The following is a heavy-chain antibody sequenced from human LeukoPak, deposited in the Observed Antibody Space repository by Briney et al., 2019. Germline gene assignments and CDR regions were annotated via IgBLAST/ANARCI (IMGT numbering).Heavy chain of an antibody. CDR2: IKQDGSDK. CDR1: GFSFSSYW. V-gene: IGHV3-7*03. Sequence: GGSLRLSCAASGFSFSSYWMSWVRQAPGKGLEWVANIKQDGSDKYYLTSVRGRFTISRDNAKNSLFLQMNSLRVEDTAVYYCARGGDHLDCWGQGTLVTVSS. J-gene: IGHJ4*02. CDR3: ARGGDHLDC. D-gene: IGHD2-21*01.